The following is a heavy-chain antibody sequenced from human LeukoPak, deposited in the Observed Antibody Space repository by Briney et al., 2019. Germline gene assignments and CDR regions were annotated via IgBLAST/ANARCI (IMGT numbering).Heavy chain of an antibody. CDR1: GFTFSSYE. CDR3: ARASNYGGGFDY. D-gene: IGHD4-11*01. CDR2: ISSSGSTI. V-gene: IGHV3-48*03. J-gene: IGHJ4*02. Sequence: GGSLRLSCAASGFTFSSYEMNCVRQAPGKGLEWVSYISSSGSTIYYADSVKGRFTISRDNAKNSLYLQMNSLRAEDTAVYYCARASNYGGGFDYWGQGTLVTVSS.